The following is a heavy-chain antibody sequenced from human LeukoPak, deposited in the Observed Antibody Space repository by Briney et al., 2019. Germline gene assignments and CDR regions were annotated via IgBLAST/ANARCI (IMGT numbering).Heavy chain of an antibody. Sequence: PSQTLSLTCTVSGGSISSGGYYWSWIRQPPGKGLEWIGYIYYSGSTYYNPSLKSRVTISVDTSKNQFSLKLSSVTAADTAVYYCARGGEYSSSPIHDYWGQGTLVTVSS. CDR1: GGSISSGGYY. V-gene: IGHV4-30-4*08. CDR3: ARGGEYSSSPIHDY. D-gene: IGHD6-6*01. J-gene: IGHJ4*02. CDR2: IYYSGST.